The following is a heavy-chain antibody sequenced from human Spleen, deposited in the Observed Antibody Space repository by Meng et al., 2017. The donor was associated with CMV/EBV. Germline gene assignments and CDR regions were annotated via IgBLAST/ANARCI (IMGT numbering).Heavy chain of an antibody. CDR2: IIPFLDIA. D-gene: IGHD2-21*01. Sequence: SVKVSCKASGGTFSSYTFIWVRQAPGQGLEWMGRIIPFLDIANYAQNFQGRVTITSDKSTRTAYMELSSLRSEDTAMYYCAREYCGGDCYSDYYYGLDVWGQGTTVTVSS. CDR1: GGTFSSYT. V-gene: IGHV1-69*04. CDR3: AREYCGGDCYSDYYYGLDV. J-gene: IGHJ6*02.